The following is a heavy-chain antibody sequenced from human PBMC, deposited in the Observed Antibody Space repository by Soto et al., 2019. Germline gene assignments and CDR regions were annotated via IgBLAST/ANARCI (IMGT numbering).Heavy chain of an antibody. J-gene: IGHJ1*01. CDR3: ARYCSSASCYAGSAEYFQN. D-gene: IGHD2-2*01. V-gene: IGHV3-11*01. CDR2: VSSSGDTT. CDR1: GFTFSDHY. Sequence: PGESLKISCTASGFTFSDHYMSWIRQVPGKGLEWLSYVSSSGDTTYYADSVKGRFTVSRDNAKNSLYLQMNSLRAEDTAVYYCARYCSSASCYAGSAEYFQNWGQGTQVTVSS.